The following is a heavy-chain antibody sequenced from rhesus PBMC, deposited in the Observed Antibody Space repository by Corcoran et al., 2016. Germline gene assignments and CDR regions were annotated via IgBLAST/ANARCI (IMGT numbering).Heavy chain of an antibody. CDR2: IYGSSTST. J-gene: IGHJ3*01. CDR1: GGSISDSYR. V-gene: IGHV4S10*01. CDR3: ARESWAFDF. Sequence: QVQLQESGPGVVKPSETLSLTCAVSGGSISDSYRWSWIRQPQGKGLEWIGYIYGSSTSTNYNPSLKSRVTISKDTSKNQFSLKLSSVTAADTAVYYCARESWAFDFWGQGLRVTVSS.